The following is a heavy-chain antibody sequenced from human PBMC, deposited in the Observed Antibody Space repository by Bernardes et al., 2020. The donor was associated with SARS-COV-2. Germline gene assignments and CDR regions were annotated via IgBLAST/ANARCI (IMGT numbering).Heavy chain of an antibody. CDR1: GYSFATSW. J-gene: IGHJ5*02. Sequence: GESLKISCKGSGYSFATSWINWVRQMPGKNLEWMGRVHPIDSYTNYSPSFQGHVTISADKSINTAYLQWSSLKASDTAIYYCARQVVDGIKFDDYWFDPWGQGTLVTVSS. D-gene: IGHD2-8*02. V-gene: IGHV5-10-1*01. CDR2: VHPIDSYT. CDR3: ARQVVDGIKFDDYWFDP.